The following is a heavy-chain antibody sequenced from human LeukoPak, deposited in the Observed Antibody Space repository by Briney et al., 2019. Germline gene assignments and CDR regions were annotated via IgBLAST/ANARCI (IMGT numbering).Heavy chain of an antibody. CDR2: IFYSGST. D-gene: IGHD3-3*01. CDR1: GGSFTDYY. CDR3: ARVGNPLVTVFAWFDP. J-gene: IGHJ5*02. Sequence: SETLSLTCTVSGGSFTDYYWSWLRQSPGKGLEWIGSIFYSGSTNYNPSLKSRVTISVDTSKNQFSLKLSAVTAADTAVYYCARVGNPLVTVFAWFDPWGQGTLVTVSS. V-gene: IGHV4-59*12.